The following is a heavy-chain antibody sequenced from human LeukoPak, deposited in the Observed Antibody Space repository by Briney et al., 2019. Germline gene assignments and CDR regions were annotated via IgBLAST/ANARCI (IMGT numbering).Heavy chain of an antibody. D-gene: IGHD5-12*01. J-gene: IGHJ5*02. CDR2: IYYSGST. V-gene: IGHV4-39*01. Sequence: NTSETLSLTCNVSGGSISSSSYYWGWIRQPPGKGLEWIGSIYYSGSTYYNPSHKSRVTISVDTSKNQFSMKLSSVTAADTAVYYCARHVSPYIVATIGGWFDPWGQGTLVTVSS. CDR3: ARHVSPYIVATIGGWFDP. CDR1: GGSISSSSYY.